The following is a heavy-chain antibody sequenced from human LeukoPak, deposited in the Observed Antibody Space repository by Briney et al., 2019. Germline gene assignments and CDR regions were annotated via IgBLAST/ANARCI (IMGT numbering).Heavy chain of an antibody. CDR1: GYRFTSHW. D-gene: IGHD1-20*01. V-gene: IGHV5-51*01. J-gene: IGHJ6*03. Sequence: GESLKISCKTSGYRFTSHWIAWVRQTPGKGLEWMGIIHPDDSETKYSPSFQGHVTISVDKTFNTAYLQWNSLKASDTAIYYCARRVTGNYYYCMDIWGKGTTVIVSS. CDR3: ARRVTGNYYYCMDI. CDR2: IHPDDSET.